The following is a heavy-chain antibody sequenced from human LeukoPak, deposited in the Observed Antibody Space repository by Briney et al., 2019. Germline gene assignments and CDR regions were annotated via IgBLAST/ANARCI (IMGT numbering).Heavy chain of an antibody. CDR3: ARGLGSYYPYYYFDY. CDR1: GDTFTGYY. CDR2: INPNSGGT. Sequence: ASVKVSCKASGDTFTGYYMHWVRQAPGQGREWMGWINPNSGGTNYAQKFQGRVTMTRDTSISTAYMELSRLRSDDTAVYYCARGLGSYYPYYYFDYWGQGTLVTVSS. D-gene: IGHD1-26*01. J-gene: IGHJ4*02. V-gene: IGHV1-2*02.